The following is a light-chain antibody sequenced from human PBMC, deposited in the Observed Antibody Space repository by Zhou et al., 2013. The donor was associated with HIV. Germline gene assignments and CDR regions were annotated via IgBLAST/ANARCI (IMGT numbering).Light chain of an antibody. J-gene: IGKJ5*01. CDR3: QQYVTSPIT. V-gene: IGKV3-15*01. CDR2: GAS. CDR1: QSVSSN. Sequence: EIVMTQSPATLSVSPGERATLSCRASQSVSSNLAWYQQKPGQAPRLLIYGASTRATGIPARFSGSGSGTDFTLTISRLEPEDFAVYCCQQYVTSPITFGQGTRLEIK.